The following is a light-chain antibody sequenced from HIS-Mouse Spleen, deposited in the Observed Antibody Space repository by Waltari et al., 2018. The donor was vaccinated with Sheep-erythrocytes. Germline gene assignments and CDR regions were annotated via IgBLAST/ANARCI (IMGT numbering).Light chain of an antibody. CDR3: CSYAGSYNHV. CDR1: SSDVGGYNY. CDR2: HVS. J-gene: IGLJ1*01. Sequence: QSALTQPRSVSGSPGQSVTIPCTGTSSDVGGYNYVSWYQQNPGKAPNLMIYHVSKRPSGVPDRFSGSKSGNTASLTISGLQAEDEADYYCCSYAGSYNHVFATGTKVTVL. V-gene: IGLV2-11*01.